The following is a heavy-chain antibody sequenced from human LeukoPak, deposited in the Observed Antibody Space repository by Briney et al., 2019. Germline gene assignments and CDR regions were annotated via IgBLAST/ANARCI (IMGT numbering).Heavy chain of an antibody. D-gene: IGHD1-26*01. Sequence: PSETLSLTCIVSGGSMSSSNYYWGWIRQPPGKGLEWIGSIYYIGSTFYNPSLKSRVTISVDTSKNHFSLKLSSVTAADTAVYYCARGGELLHFDYWGQGTLVTVSS. CDR1: GGSMSSSNYY. J-gene: IGHJ4*02. CDR3: ARGGELLHFDY. V-gene: IGHV4-39*02. CDR2: IYYIGST.